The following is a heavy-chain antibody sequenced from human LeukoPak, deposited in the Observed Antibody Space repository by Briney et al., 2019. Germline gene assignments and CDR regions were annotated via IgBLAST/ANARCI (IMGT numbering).Heavy chain of an antibody. CDR3: ARVPYYYDRSHYGMDV. D-gene: IGHD3-22*01. CDR1: GFTFSSYS. V-gene: IGHV3-21*01. J-gene: IGHJ6*02. CDR2: ISSSSSYI. Sequence: GGSLRLSCAASGFTFSSYSMNWVRQAPGKGLEWVSSISSSSSYIYYADSVKGRFTISRDNAKNSLYLQMNSLRAEDTAVYYWARVPYYYDRSHYGMDVWAQGPTVTVPS.